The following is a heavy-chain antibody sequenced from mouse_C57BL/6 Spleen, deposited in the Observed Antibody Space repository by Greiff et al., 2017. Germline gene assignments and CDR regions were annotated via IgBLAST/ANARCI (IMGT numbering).Heavy chain of an antibody. CDR2: ISSGSSTI. J-gene: IGHJ1*03. V-gene: IGHV5-17*01. Sequence: DVMLVESGGGLVKPGGSLKLSCAASGFTFSDYGMHWVRQAPEKGLEWVAYISSGSSTIYYADTVKGRFTISRDNAKNTLFLQMTSLRSEDTAMYYCARGPYGRGYFDVWGTGTTVTVSS. CDR1: GFTFSDYG. D-gene: IGHD1-1*01. CDR3: ARGPYGRGYFDV.